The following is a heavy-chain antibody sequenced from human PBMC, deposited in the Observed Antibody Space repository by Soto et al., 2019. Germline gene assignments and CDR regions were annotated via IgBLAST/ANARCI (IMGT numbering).Heavy chain of an antibody. CDR2: INHVGGT. J-gene: IGHJ5*02. CDR1: GGFLSESY. D-gene: IGHD3-16*01. V-gene: IGHV4-34*01. CDR3: VRIRYQLPSSVLWLDP. Sequence: SETLALTCAVYGGFLSESYWTGIRQPPGKGLEWIGEINHVGGTNYNPSLKSRVTMSVDTSQNQFSLRLISVTAADTAMYFCVRIRYQLPSSVLWLDPWGQGTPVTVSS.